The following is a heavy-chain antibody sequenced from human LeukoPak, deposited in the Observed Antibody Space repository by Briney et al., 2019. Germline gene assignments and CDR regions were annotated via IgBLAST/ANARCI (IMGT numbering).Heavy chain of an antibody. V-gene: IGHV3-9*01. CDR2: INWDNGFI. D-gene: IGHD2-8*02. J-gene: IGHJ4*02. Sequence: GGSLRLSCSASEFNLHTDALHWVRQVPGRGLEGVSGINWDNGFIGYTDSVRGRFTLSRDYAMQSMYLQMNSLRGEDTALYYCAKGPGCTRGGCHYDLDQWGQGTMVTVSS. CDR1: EFNLHTDA. CDR3: AKGPGCTRGGCHYDLDQ.